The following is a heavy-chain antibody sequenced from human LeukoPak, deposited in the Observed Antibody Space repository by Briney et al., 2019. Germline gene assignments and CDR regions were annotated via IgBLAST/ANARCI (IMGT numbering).Heavy chain of an antibody. CDR3: ARDPNLYSGTYDTY. CDR1: GFTFDDYA. D-gene: IGHD1-26*01. J-gene: IGHJ4*02. V-gene: IGHV3-9*01. Sequence: GGSLRLSCAASGFTFDDYAMHWVRHAPGKGLEWVSGISWNSGSIGYADSVKGRFTISRDNAKNSVFLQMNSLRAEDTAVYYCARDPNLYSGTYDTYWGQGTLVTVSS. CDR2: ISWNSGSI.